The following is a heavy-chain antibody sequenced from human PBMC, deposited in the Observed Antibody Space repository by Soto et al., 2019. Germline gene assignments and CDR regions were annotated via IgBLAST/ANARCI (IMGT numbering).Heavy chain of an antibody. CDR1: GGSISSSNYY. CDR2: IYYSGST. Sequence: SETLSLTCTVSGGSISSSNYYWGWIRQPPGKGLEWIGSIYYSGSTYYNPSLKSRVTISVDTSKNQFSLKLSSVTAADTAVYYCARVLFGRGNWFDPWGQGTLVTVSS. J-gene: IGHJ5*02. CDR3: ARVLFGRGNWFDP. V-gene: IGHV4-39*07. D-gene: IGHD3-3*01.